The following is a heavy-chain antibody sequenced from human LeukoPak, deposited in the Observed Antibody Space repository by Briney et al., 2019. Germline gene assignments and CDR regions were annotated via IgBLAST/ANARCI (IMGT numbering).Heavy chain of an antibody. J-gene: IGHJ6*03. CDR1: GHTFTGYY. Sequence: GASVKVSCKASGHTFTGYYMHWVRQAPGQGLEWMGWINPNSGGTNYAQKFQGRVTMTRDTSISTAYMELSRLRSDDTAVYYCARGTGGSYSHYYYYMDVWGKGTTVTISS. D-gene: IGHD1-26*01. V-gene: IGHV1-2*02. CDR3: ARGTGGSYSHYYYYMDV. CDR2: INPNSGGT.